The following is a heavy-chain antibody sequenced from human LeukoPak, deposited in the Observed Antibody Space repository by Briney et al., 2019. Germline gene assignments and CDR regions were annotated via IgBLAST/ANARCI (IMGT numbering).Heavy chain of an antibody. J-gene: IGHJ4*02. CDR1: GFTFSSYG. Sequence: GSLRLPCAASGFTFSSYGMHWVRQPPGKGPEWIGSIYYSGSTYYNPSLKSRVTMSVDTSKNQFSLKLSSVTAADTAVYYCARSPMVRGVISIFDYWGQGTLVTVSS. V-gene: IGHV4-39*07. D-gene: IGHD3-10*01. CDR3: ARSPMVRGVISIFDY. CDR2: IYYSGST.